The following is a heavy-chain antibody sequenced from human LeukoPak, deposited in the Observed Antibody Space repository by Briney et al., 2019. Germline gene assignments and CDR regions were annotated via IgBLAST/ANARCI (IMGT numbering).Heavy chain of an antibody. Sequence: SETLPLTCTISGASISSGGYYWSWIRQPPGKGLEWIAYIYHSGSTYYNPSLKSRVTISVDRSKNQFSLKLSSVTAADTAVYYCAKDLLYSDVWGSYRPNPLDYWGQGTLVTVSS. CDR1: GASISSGGYY. J-gene: IGHJ4*02. D-gene: IGHD3-16*02. CDR3: AKDLLYSDVWGSYRPNPLDY. CDR2: IYHSGST. V-gene: IGHV4-30-2*01.